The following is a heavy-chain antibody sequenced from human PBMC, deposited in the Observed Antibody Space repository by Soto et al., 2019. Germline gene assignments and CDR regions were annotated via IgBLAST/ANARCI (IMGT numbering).Heavy chain of an antibody. CDR2: INAGNGNT. CDR1: GYTFTNYA. D-gene: IGHD3-16*01. Sequence: ASVKVSCKASGYTFTNYAMHWVRQAPGQRLEWMGWINAGNGNTKYSQKFQGRVTITRDTSASTAYMELSSLRSEDTAVYYCARDPYPGLRGDAFDIWGQGTMVTVSS. J-gene: IGHJ3*02. CDR3: ARDPYPGLRGDAFDI. V-gene: IGHV1-3*01.